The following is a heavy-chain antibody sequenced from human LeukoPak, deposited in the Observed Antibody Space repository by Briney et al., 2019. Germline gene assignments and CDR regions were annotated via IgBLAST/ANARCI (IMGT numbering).Heavy chain of an antibody. CDR3: ARSRGPMVRGVIIPNWFDP. V-gene: IGHV4-31*03. D-gene: IGHD3-10*01. Sequence: PSQTLSLTCTVSGDSISSGNYYWSWIRQHPGKGLEWIGYIYYSGSTYYNPSLQGRVTISVDTSKNQFSLKLTSMTAADTAVYYCARSRGPMVRGVIIPNWFDPWGQGTLVTVSS. CDR2: IYYSGST. CDR1: GDSISSGNYY. J-gene: IGHJ5*02.